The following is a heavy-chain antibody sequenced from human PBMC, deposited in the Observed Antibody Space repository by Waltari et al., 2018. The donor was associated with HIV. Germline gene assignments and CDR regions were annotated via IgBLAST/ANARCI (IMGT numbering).Heavy chain of an antibody. CDR3: ARDGAPPNY. CDR1: GFPFSSEA. D-gene: IGHD2-8*01. V-gene: IGHV3-30*04. CDR2: ISYDGTNK. Sequence: QVQLLESGGGVVQPGRSLRLPCAASGFPFSSEAMHWVRQAPGRVLEWVAAISYDGTNKYYAESVKGRFTISRDNSKNTLYVEMSSLSPEDTAVYFCARDGAPPNYWGQGTLVTVSS. J-gene: IGHJ4*02.